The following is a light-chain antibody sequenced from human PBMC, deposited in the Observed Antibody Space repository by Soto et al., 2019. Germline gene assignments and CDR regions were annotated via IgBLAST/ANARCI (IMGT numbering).Light chain of an antibody. CDR3: AAGDDSLSGWV. J-gene: IGLJ3*02. CDR1: SSNIGSNY. CDR2: RNN. Sequence: QSVLTQPPSASGTPGQRVTISCSGSSSNIGSNYVYWYQQLPGTAPKLLIYRNNQRPSGVPDRFSGSKSGTSASLAISGLRCEDESDYYCAAGDDSLSGWVFGGGTKVTVL. V-gene: IGLV1-47*01.